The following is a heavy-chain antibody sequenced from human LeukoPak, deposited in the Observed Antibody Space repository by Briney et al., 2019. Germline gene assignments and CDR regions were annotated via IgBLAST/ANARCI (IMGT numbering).Heavy chain of an antibody. CDR3: ARGAERSGYDH. V-gene: IGHV3-21*01. CDR2: ISSRSTYI. D-gene: IGHD3-22*01. CDR1: GFTFNNYS. Sequence: GGSLRLSCVASGFTFNNYSMNCVRQAPGKGLEWVSSISSRSTYIYYADSLKGRFTISRDNAKNSLYLQMNSLRGEDTAVYYCARGAERSGYDHWGQGTLVTVAS. J-gene: IGHJ4*02.